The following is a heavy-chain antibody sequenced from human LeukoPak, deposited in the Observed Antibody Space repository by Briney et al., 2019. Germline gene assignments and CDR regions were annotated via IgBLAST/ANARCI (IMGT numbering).Heavy chain of an antibody. V-gene: IGHV3-23*01. CDR1: GFTFSSYA. CDR3: AKDRITMVRGVTKYYFDY. Sequence: SGGSLRLSCAASGFTFSSYAMSWVRQAPGKGLEWVSAISGSGGSTYYADSVKGRFTISRDNSKNTLYLQMNSLRAEDTAVYCCAKDRITMVRGVTKYYFDYWGQGTLVTVSS. D-gene: IGHD3-10*01. J-gene: IGHJ4*02. CDR2: ISGSGGST.